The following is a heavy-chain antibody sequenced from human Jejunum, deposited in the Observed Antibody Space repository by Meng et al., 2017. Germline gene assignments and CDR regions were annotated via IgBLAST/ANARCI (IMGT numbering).Heavy chain of an antibody. J-gene: IGHJ4*02. CDR2: IFYAGSI. CDR1: GGSITSPRYS. D-gene: IGHD1-1*01. V-gene: IGHV4-39*07. CDR3: ARDGRTNTYGKVYFDD. Sequence: SETLSLTCTVSGGSITSPRYSWGWIRQSPGKGLDWIGSIFYAGSIYYNPSLSSRLSISLDTSRNQVSLKLTYMTAADTAMYYCARDGRTNTYGKVYFDDWGQGTLVTVSS.